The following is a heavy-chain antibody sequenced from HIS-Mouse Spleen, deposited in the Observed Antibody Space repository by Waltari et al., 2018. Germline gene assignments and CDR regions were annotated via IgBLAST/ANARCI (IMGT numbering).Heavy chain of an antibody. CDR1: GFPFSSYA. CDR2: ISYDGSNK. J-gene: IGHJ5*02. V-gene: IGHV3-30-3*01. D-gene: IGHD6-13*01. CDR3: AREPRAAAGNWFDP. Sequence: QVQLVESGGGVVQPGRSVRLSCAASGFPFSSYAMPWVRQAPGKGLEWVAVISYDGSNKYYADSVKGRFTISRDNSKNTLYLQMNSLRAEDTAVYYCAREPRAAAGNWFDPWGQGTLVTVSS.